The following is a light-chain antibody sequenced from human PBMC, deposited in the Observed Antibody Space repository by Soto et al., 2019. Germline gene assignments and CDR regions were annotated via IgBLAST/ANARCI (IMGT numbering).Light chain of an antibody. CDR3: QYSYSTPPT. V-gene: IGKV1-39*01. Sequence: DIQMTQSPSSLSASVGDRVTVTCRASQTISVYVNWYQQKPGKAPKLLIYAASSLQTGVPSRFRGSGSGTDFTLTISSLQPEDFATYCCQYSYSTPPTFGGGTKVEIK. J-gene: IGKJ4*01. CDR1: QTISVY. CDR2: AAS.